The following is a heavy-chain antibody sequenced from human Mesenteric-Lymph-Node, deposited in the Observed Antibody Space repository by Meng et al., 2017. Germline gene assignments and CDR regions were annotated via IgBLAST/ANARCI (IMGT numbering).Heavy chain of an antibody. CDR1: GFSFSSYS. J-gene: IGHJ4*02. V-gene: IGHV3-23*01. Sequence: GESLKISCAASGFSFSSYSLGWVRQAPGKGLEWVSAISGNAVRTYYADSVKGRFSISRDSSKTTLYLQVNSPRAEDTAVYYCAKPSRRLGDFDSGGQGTLVTVSS. CDR2: ISGNAVRT. D-gene: IGHD3-10*01. CDR3: AKPSRRLGDFDS.